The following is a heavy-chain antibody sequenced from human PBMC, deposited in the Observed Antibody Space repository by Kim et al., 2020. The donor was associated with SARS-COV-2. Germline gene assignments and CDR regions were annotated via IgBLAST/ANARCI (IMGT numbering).Heavy chain of an antibody. J-gene: IGHJ4*02. D-gene: IGHD4-17*01. V-gene: IGHV3-9*01. CDR3: AKGGDIYGGNSGDY. Sequence: GGSLRLSCAASGFTFDDYAMHWVRQAPGKGLEWVSGISWNSGSIGYADSVKGRFTISSDNAKNSLYLQMNSLRAEDTALYYCAKGGDIYGGNSGDYWGQG. CDR2: ISWNSGSI. CDR1: GFTFDDYA.